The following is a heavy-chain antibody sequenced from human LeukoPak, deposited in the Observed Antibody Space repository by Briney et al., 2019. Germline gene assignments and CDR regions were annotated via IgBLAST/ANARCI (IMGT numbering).Heavy chain of an antibody. CDR2: ISWNSGSI. CDR3: AKDMIDDSSGYYHCYFDY. V-gene: IGHV3-9*01. J-gene: IGHJ4*02. D-gene: IGHD3-22*01. CDR1: GFTFDDYA. Sequence: PGRSLRLSCAASGFTFDDYAMHWVRQAPGKGLEWVSGISWNSGSIGYADSVKGRFTISRDNAKNSLYLQMNSLRAEDTALYYCAKDMIDDSSGYYHCYFDYWGQGTLVTVSS.